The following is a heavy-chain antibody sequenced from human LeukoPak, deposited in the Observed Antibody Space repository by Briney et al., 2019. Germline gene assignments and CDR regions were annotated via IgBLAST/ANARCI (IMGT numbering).Heavy chain of an antibody. V-gene: IGHV4-39*01. CDR1: GGSINSRSYY. CDR2: IYYSGTT. D-gene: IGHD6-6*01. Sequence: SETLSLTCTVSGGSINSRSYYWGWVRQPPGRGLEWLGSIYYSGTTYYNPSLKSRVTISVDTSKNQFSLQLSSVTAADTAVYYCARGRRRGKYSSSSRWFDPWGQGTLVTVSS. CDR3: ARGRRRGKYSSSSRWFDP. J-gene: IGHJ5*02.